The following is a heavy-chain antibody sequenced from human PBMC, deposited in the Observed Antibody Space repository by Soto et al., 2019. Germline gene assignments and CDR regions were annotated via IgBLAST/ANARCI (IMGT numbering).Heavy chain of an antibody. V-gene: IGHV3-74*01. CDR2: INGDGSST. Sequence: EVQLVESGGGLVQPGESLRLSCAASGFTFSSYWIHWVRQASGKGLVWVSRINGDGSSTNYADSVKGRFTTSRDNAKNTLYLQMNSLRAEDTAVYCCAGGNSWNSDFWGQGTLVTVSS. D-gene: IGHD6-13*01. CDR3: AGGNSWNSDF. J-gene: IGHJ4*02. CDR1: GFTFSSYW.